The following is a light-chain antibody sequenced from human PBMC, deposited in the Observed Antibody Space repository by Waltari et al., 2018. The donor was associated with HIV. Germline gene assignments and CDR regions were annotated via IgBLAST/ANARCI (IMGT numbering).Light chain of an antibody. Sequence: EVVLTQSPATLSLSPGETATLSCRASQRIDSTFLSWYQQKPGQAPRLLIYGASTRVSGIPPRFSGSGSGTDFTLTISSLYPEDFAVYFCQQDYNLPGTFGQGTRVEIK. V-gene: IGKV3D-7*01. CDR1: QRIDSTF. CDR2: GAS. J-gene: IGKJ1*01. CDR3: QQDYNLPGT.